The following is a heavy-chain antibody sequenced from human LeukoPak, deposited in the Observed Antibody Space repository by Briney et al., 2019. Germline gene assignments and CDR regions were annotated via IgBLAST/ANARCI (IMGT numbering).Heavy chain of an antibody. V-gene: IGHV1-3*01. J-gene: IGHJ4*02. CDR2: INAGNGNT. Sequence: ASEKVSCKASGYTFTSYAMHWVRQAPGQRLEWMGWINAGNGNTKHSQKFQGRVTITRDTSASTAYMELSSLRSEDTAVYYCARGGWYGYWGQGTLVTVSS. CDR1: GYTFTSYA. CDR3: ARGGWYGY. D-gene: IGHD6-19*01.